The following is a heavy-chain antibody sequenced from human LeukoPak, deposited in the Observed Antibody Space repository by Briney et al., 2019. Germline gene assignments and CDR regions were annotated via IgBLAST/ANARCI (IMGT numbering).Heavy chain of an antibody. CDR3: ARDHLRDEAFDI. CDR1: GYTFTGYY. V-gene: IGHV1-18*04. CDR2: ISAYNGNT. Sequence: ASVKVSCKASGYTFTGYYMHWVRQAPGQGLEWMGWISAYNGNTNYAQKLQGRVTMTTDTSTSTAYMELRSLRSDDTAVYYCARDHLRDEAFDIWGQGTMVTVSS. J-gene: IGHJ3*02.